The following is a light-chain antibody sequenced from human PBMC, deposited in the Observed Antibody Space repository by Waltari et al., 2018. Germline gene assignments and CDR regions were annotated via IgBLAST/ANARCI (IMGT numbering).Light chain of an antibody. CDR2: HAS. CDR1: KSVSTN. V-gene: IGKV3-15*01. Sequence: DTIMTRSPVTLSVSPGDTVTLSCRGSKSVSTNLAWYQQKPGQAPTRLFYHASTRTTGIPARFSGSGSGTEFTLTVTRLQSEDIGTYYCQQYNEWPPLTFGGGTKVEIK. J-gene: IGKJ4*01. CDR3: QQYNEWPPLT.